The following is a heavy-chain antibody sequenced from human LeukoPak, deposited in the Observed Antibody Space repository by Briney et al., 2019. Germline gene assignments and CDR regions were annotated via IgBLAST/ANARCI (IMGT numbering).Heavy chain of an antibody. J-gene: IGHJ6*02. D-gene: IGHD4-17*01. CDR1: GGSISSYS. CDR3: AIGDFYYYGMDV. V-gene: IGHV4-59*01. CDR2: VYYSETT. Sequence: PSETLSLTCTVSGGSISSYSWSWIRQPPGKGLEWIGYVYYSETTHYNPSLKSRVSISVDSSKNQFSLKLSSVTAADTAVYYCAIGDFYYYGMDVWGQGTTVTVSS.